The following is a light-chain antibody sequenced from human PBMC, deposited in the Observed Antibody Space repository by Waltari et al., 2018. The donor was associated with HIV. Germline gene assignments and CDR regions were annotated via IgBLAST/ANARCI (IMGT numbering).Light chain of an antibody. CDR2: GAS. CDR3: QQYDKAPLT. V-gene: IGKV3-20*01. CDR1: QGVTNKY. Sequence: VLTQSPGTLSLSPGARATLSCRASQGVTNKYLACYQQTPGQAPRLLIYGASYRATGIPDGFRGSGSGTDFTLTISRLESEDFAVYDCQQYDKAPLTFGGGTKLEI. J-gene: IGKJ4*01.